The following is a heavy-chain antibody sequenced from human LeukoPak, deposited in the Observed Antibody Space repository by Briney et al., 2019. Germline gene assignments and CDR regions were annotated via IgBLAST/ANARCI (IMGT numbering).Heavy chain of an antibody. CDR1: GGSFSGYY. CDR2: IKQDGSEK. J-gene: IGHJ4*02. Sequence: QPSETLYLTCAVYGGSFSGYYWSWIRQPPGKGLEWVANIKQDGSEKYYVDSVKGRFTISRDNAKNSLYLQMNSLRAEDTAVYYCARGGFTVFDYWGQGTLVTVSS. CDR3: ARGGFTVFDY. D-gene: IGHD4-17*01. V-gene: IGHV3-7*04.